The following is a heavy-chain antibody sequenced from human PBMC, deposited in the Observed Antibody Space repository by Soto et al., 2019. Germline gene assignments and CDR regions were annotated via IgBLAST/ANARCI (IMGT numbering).Heavy chain of an antibody. CDR2: SSDSGTFT. CDR1: GFTFSDYY. V-gene: IGHV3-11*06. CDR3: ARSGDNYNLLDY. D-gene: IGHD1-1*01. Sequence: PGGSLRLSCAAPGFTFSDYYMSWIRQAPGKGLEWLSYSSDSGTFTRYADSVKGRFSISRDNAKNSLYLQINSLRGEDTAIYYCARSGDNYNLLDYWGQGTPVTVS. J-gene: IGHJ4*02.